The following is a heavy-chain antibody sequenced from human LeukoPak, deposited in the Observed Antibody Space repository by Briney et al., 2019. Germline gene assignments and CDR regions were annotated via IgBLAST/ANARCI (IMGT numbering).Heavy chain of an antibody. CDR3: ARVSSSWYAADY. D-gene: IGHD6-13*01. CDR1: KFTFSSYG. J-gene: IGHJ4*02. V-gene: IGHV3-48*01. Sequence: PGGSLRLSCAASKFTFSSYGMNWVRQAPGKGLEWVSYISSSGSTIYYADSVKGRFTISRDNTKRSLYLQMDSLRAEDTAVYYCARVSSSWYAADYWGQGTLVTVSS. CDR2: ISSSGSTI.